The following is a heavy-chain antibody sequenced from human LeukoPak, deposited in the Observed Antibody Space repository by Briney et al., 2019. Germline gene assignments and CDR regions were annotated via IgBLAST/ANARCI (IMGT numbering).Heavy chain of an antibody. V-gene: IGHV1-69*04. Sequence: SVKVSCKASGYTFTSYGISWVRQAPGQGLEWMGRIIPILGIANYAQKFQGRVTITADKSTSTAYMELSSLRSEDTAVYYCARETMVRGVIIDYWGQGTLVTVSS. CDR2: IIPILGIA. CDR1: GYTFTSYG. J-gene: IGHJ4*02. D-gene: IGHD3-10*01. CDR3: ARETMVRGVIIDY.